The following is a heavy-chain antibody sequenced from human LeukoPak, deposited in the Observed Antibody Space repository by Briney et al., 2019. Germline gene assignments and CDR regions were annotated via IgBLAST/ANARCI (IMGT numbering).Heavy chain of an antibody. J-gene: IGHJ4*02. V-gene: IGHV3-15*01. D-gene: IGHD6-19*01. CDR1: GFTFSNGW. CDR2: IKSKPDGGTI. Sequence: AGGSLRLSCAASGFTFSNGWMTWVRQAPGKGLEWVGRIKSKPDGGTIDYAAPVKGRFTISRDDSKNTLYLQMNSLRAEDTAVHYCAKGDTQPGIAVAGSFDYWGQGTLVTVSS. CDR3: AKGDTQPGIAVAGSFDY.